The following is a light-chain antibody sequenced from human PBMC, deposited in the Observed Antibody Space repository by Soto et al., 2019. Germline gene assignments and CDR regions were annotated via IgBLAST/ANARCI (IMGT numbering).Light chain of an antibody. CDR2: GAS. V-gene: IGKV3-20*01. Sequence: EIVLTQSPGTLSLSPGERATLSCRASQSVSSNYLAWYQQKSGQAPRLLIYGASSRANGIPDRFSGSGSVTDFTLNISRLEPEDFAVYYCHQYGSSPRTFGQGTKVEIK. J-gene: IGKJ1*01. CDR1: QSVSSNY. CDR3: HQYGSSPRT.